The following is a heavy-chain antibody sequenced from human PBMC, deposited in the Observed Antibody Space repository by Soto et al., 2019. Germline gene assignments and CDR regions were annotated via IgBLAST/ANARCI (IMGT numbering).Heavy chain of an antibody. D-gene: IGHD6-19*01. CDR3: ALGTGYIDGWRTFHF. CDR1: DDSFRGADYY. CDR2: TYYNGDT. J-gene: IGHJ4*02. V-gene: IGHV4-61*08. Sequence: SETLSLTCTVSDDSFRGADYYWSWIRQPLGKGPEWIGYTYYNGDTKYNPALKSRVTMSVDTSKNQFSLRLSSVTAADTAVYFCALGTGYIDGWRTFHFWGRGIPVNVYS.